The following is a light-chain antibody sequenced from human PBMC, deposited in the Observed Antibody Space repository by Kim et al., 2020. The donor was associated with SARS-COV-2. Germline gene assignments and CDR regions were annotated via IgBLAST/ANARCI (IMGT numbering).Light chain of an antibody. CDR1: KLGDKY. Sequence: SYELTQPPSVSVSPGQTASITCSGNKLGDKYVFWYQQKPGQSPVLVIYQIRKRPSGIPERFSGSNSGNTATLTISGTQALDEADYYCQAWDSSTVVFGGG. CDR2: QIR. CDR3: QAWDSSTVV. J-gene: IGLJ2*01. V-gene: IGLV3-1*01.